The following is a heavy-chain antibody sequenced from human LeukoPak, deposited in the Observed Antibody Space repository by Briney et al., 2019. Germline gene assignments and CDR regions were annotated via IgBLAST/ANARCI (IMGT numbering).Heavy chain of an antibody. V-gene: IGHV4-39*01. J-gene: IGHJ4*02. CDR1: GGSIRNYY. D-gene: IGHD3-10*01. CDR2: IYYSGST. Sequence: SETLSLTCTVSGGSIRNYYWGWIRQPPGKGLEWIGSIYYSGSTYYNPSLKSRVTISVDTSKNQFSLKLNSVTATDTAVYYCARHYGPWGQGTLVTVSS. CDR3: ARHYGP.